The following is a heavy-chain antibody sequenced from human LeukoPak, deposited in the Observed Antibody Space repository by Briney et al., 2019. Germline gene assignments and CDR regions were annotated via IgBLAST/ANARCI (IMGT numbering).Heavy chain of an antibody. CDR3: VGGIGWQPDY. CDR1: AGFTFSDYW. J-gene: IGHJ4*02. CDR2: ISQDGREK. D-gene: IGHD6-19*01. V-gene: IGHV3-7*03. Sequence: GGSLRLSCAASAGFTFSDYWMNWVRQAPGRGLEWVAIISQDGREKLYVDSVKGRFAISRDNAKSSLYLQINSLRAEDTAVYYCVGGIGWQPDYWGQGTLVTVSS.